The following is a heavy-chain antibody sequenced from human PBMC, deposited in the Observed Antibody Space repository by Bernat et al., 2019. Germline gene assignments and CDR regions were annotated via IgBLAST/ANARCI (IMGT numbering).Heavy chain of an antibody. J-gene: IGHJ6*03. V-gene: IGHV1-18*01. D-gene: IGHD5-18*01. Sequence: QVQLVQSGAEVKKPGASVKVSCKASGYTFTSYDISWVRQAPGQGLEWMGWISAYNGNTNYAQKLQGRGTMTTDTTTSTAYMELRSLRSDDTAVYYCARDLTMDTAMERYMDVWGKGTTVTVSS. CDR3: ARDLTMDTAMERYMDV. CDR2: ISAYNGNT. CDR1: GYTFTSYD.